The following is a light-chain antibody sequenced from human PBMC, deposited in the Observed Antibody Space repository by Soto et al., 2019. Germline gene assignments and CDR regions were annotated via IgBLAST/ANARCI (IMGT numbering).Light chain of an antibody. V-gene: IGKV1-39*01. Sequence: DIQMTQSPSSLSASVGDRVTITCRASQGVSAYLFWYQQTQGRAPKPLIYSGSNLVSGVPSRFSGSGSGTNFTLTISRLQPEDFATYYCQQSYRPPYTFGQGKKLETK. CDR1: QGVSAY. CDR3: QQSYRPPYT. J-gene: IGKJ2*01. CDR2: SGS.